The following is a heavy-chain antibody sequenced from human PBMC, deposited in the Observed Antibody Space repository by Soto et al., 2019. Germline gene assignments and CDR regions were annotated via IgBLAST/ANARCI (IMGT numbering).Heavy chain of an antibody. CDR2: FIIGGNT. Sequence: SETLSLTCAVYGGSFSGYYWSWIRQPPGKGLEWIGSFIIGGNTYYNPSLKSRVTISVDTSKNQFSLKLSSVTAADTAVYYFATRTSGWYYPSDYWGQGTLDTLSS. J-gene: IGHJ4*02. CDR3: ATRTSGWYYPSDY. V-gene: IGHV4-34*12. D-gene: IGHD6-19*01. CDR1: GGSFSGYY.